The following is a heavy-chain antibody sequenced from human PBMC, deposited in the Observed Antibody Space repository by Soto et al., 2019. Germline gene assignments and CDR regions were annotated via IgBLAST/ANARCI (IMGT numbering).Heavy chain of an antibody. Sequence: LRLSCVASGFTFTTYWMSWVRQAPGKGLEWVANIRQDGGAQYYVDSVKGRFTISRDNAKNSVYLQMDSLRAEDTAVYYCVRGGHGSGSYLGSYWGQGILVTVSS. V-gene: IGHV3-7*03. CDR2: IRQDGGAQ. CDR1: GFTFTTYW. D-gene: IGHD3-10*01. CDR3: VRGGHGSGSYLGSY. J-gene: IGHJ4*02.